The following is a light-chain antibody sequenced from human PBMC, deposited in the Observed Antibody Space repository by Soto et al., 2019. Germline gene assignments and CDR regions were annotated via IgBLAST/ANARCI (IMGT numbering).Light chain of an antibody. V-gene: IGKV3-15*01. Sequence: EILMTQSPATLSVSPGERATLSCRASQSLSRNLAWYQQKPGQAPRLLIYGASTRASGIPARFSGVGSGTKFTLTISSLQSEDFALYYCQHYNDWPPAFTFGPGTKVDL. CDR3: QHYNDWPPAFT. CDR2: GAS. CDR1: QSLSRN. J-gene: IGKJ3*01.